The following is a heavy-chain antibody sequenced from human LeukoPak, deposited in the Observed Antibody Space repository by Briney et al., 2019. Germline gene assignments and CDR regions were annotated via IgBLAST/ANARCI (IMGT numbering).Heavy chain of an antibody. CDR2: INTGGSST. D-gene: IGHD4-11*01. Sequence: GGSLRLSCTASGFTFSNYWMHWVRQVPGKGLVWVSRINTGGSSTTYADSVKDRFTISRDNAKNTLYLQMNSLRVEDTAVYYCARSNQADDYWGQGTLVTVSS. J-gene: IGHJ4*02. V-gene: IGHV3-74*01. CDR1: GFTFSNYW. CDR3: ARSNQADDY.